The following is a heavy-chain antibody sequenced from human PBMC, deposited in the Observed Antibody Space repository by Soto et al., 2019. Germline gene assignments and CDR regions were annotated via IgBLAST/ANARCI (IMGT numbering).Heavy chain of an antibody. CDR2: IYYSGST. V-gene: IGHV4-31*03. J-gene: IGHJ6*02. D-gene: IGHD3-10*01. CDR1: GGSISSGGYY. CDR3: ARVMGYYYGSGSYFGAYGMDV. Sequence: QVQLQESGPGLVKPSQTLSLTCTVSGGSISSGGYYWSWIRQHPGKGLEWIGYIYYSGSTYYNPSLKSRVTTSVDTSKNQFSLKLSSVTAADTAVYYCARVMGYYYGSGSYFGAYGMDVWGQGTTVTVSS.